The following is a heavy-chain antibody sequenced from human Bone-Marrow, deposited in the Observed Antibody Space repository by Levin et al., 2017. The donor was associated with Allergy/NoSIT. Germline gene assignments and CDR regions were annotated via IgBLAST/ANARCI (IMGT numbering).Heavy chain of an antibody. D-gene: IGHD6-6*01. V-gene: IGHV3-23*01. Sequence: GGSLRLSCAASGFSFKRYAMSWVRQTPGKGLEWVSTITDRGDRAFYADSVKGRFTIARDNSRDTLNLQMTSLRADDAALYSCATIEYSSSDRSFYGLDVWGQGTTVTVS. J-gene: IGHJ6*02. CDR3: ATIEYSSSDRSFYGLDV. CDR1: GFSFKRYA. CDR2: ITDRGDRA.